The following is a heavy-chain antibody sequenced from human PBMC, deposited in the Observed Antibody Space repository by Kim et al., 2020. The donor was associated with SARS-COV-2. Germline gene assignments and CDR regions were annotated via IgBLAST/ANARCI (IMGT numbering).Heavy chain of an antibody. CDR1: GFTFSSYA. V-gene: IGHV3-23*01. D-gene: IGHD2-2*01. CDR2: ISGSGGST. CDR3: AKSSGGVVPAVCAFDI. J-gene: IGHJ3*02. Sequence: GGSLRLSCAASGFTFSSYAMSWVRQAPGKGLEWVSAISGSGGSTYYADSVKGRFTISRDNSKNTLYLQMNSLRAEDTAVYYCAKSSGGVVPAVCAFDIWGQGTMVTVSS.